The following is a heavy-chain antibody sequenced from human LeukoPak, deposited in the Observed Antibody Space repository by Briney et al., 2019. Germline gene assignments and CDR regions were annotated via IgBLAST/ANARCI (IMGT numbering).Heavy chain of an antibody. CDR3: AKGGPEASAGLTWFDP. V-gene: IGHV4-59*01. CDR1: GGSINNYY. D-gene: IGHD1-14*01. Sequence: SETLFLTCTVSGGSINNYYWYWMRQPPGKGLEWIGYVWYSGTTKYNPSLKSRVTISVDTSKNQFSLKLNYVTAADTAVYYCAKGGPEASAGLTWFDPWGQGTRVTVSS. J-gene: IGHJ5*02. CDR2: VWYSGTT.